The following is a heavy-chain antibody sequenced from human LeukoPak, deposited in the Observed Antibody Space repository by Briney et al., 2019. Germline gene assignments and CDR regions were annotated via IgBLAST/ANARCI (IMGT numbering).Heavy chain of an antibody. CDR3: ARHRRTRTYYYYMDV. V-gene: IGHV4-4*09. Sequence: PSETLSLTCTVSGGSISSYYWSWIRQPPGKGLEWIGYIYTSGSTNYNPSLKSRVTISVDTSKNQFSLKLSSVTAADTAVYYCARHRRTRTYYYYMDVWGKGTTVTVSS. D-gene: IGHD2-8*01. J-gene: IGHJ6*03. CDR2: IYTSGST. CDR1: GGSISSYY.